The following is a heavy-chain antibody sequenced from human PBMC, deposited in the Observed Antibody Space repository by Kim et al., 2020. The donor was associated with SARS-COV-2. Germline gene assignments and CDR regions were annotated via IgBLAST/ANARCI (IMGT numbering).Heavy chain of an antibody. Sequence: KGRVTISRDNSKNTLYLQMKSLRAEKTAVYYCARTSIAARTYYYYYYMDVWGKGTTVTVSS. V-gene: IGHV3-30*07. D-gene: IGHD6-6*01. CDR3: ARTSIAARTYYYYYYMDV. J-gene: IGHJ6*03.